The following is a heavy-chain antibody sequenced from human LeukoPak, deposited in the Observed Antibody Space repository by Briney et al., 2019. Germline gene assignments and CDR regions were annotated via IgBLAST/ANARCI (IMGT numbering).Heavy chain of an antibody. J-gene: IGHJ4*02. V-gene: IGHV1-18*01. D-gene: IGHD2-2*01. CDR3: ARGCSSTSCSNFQGYFDY. CDR2: ISAYNGNT. Sequence: GASVKVSCKASGYTFTSYGISWVRQAPGQGLEWMGWISAYNGNTNYAQKLQGRVTMTTDTSTSTAYMELRSLRSDDTAVYYCARGCSSTSCSNFQGYFDYRGQGTLVTVSS. CDR1: GYTFTSYG.